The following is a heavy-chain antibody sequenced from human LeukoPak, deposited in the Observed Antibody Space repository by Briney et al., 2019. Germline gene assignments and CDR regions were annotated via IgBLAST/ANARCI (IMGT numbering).Heavy chain of an antibody. Sequence: SETLSLTCTVSGGSISSYYWSWIRQPSGKGLEWIGYIYYSGSTNYNPSLKSRVTISVDTSKNQFSLKLSSVTAADTAVYYCARFIAAAGAFDYWGQGTLVTVSS. CDR3: ARFIAAAGAFDY. V-gene: IGHV4-59*01. CDR1: GGSISSYY. D-gene: IGHD6-13*01. CDR2: IYYSGST. J-gene: IGHJ4*02.